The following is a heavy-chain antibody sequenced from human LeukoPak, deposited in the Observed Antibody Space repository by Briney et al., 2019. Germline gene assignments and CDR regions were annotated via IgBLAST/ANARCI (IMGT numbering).Heavy chain of an antibody. CDR3: ARGGVGGYDYFDS. CDR1: GGSISSDDYY. V-gene: IGHV4-30-4*01. CDR2: ITYSGST. Sequence: SETLSLTCTVSGGSISSDDYYWSWIRQPPGKGLEWIGHITYSGSTDYSPSLRSRVTMSVDTSNNQFSLKLNSVTAAETAMYFCARGGVGGYDYFDSWGQGTLVTVSS. D-gene: IGHD5-12*01. J-gene: IGHJ4*02.